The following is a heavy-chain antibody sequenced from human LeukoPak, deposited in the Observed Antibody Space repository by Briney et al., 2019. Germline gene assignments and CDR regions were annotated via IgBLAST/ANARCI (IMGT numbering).Heavy chain of an antibody. CDR3: AKDCEARAGFLEWFPDY. CDR1: GYTFTSYY. CDR2: INPSGGST. D-gene: IGHD3-3*01. J-gene: IGHJ4*02. V-gene: IGHV1-46*01. Sequence: ASVKVSCKASGYTFTSYYMHWVRQAPGQGLEWMGIINPSGGSTSYAQKFQGRVTMTRDTSTSTVYMELSSLRSEDTAVYYCAKDCEARAGFLEWFPDYWGQGTLVTVSS.